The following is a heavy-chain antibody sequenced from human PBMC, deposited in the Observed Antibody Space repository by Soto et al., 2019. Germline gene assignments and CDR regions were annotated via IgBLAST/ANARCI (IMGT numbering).Heavy chain of an antibody. Sequence: GGSLRLSCAASGFTFTSYYMSWVRQAPGKGLEWVARIRHDGSERFYVDSVRGRFTISRDNAKNSLYLQMISLSAEDTVFYYCARDGSSWKSYLQHSMDVWGKGTTVTV. CDR3: ARDGSSWKSYLQHSMDV. D-gene: IGHD6-13*01. CDR2: IRHDGSER. J-gene: IGHJ6*03. CDR1: GFTFTSYY. V-gene: IGHV3-7*01.